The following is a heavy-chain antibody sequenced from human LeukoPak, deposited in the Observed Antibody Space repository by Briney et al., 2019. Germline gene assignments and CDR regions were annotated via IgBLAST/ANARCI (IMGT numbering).Heavy chain of an antibody. D-gene: IGHD3-3*01. CDR3: ARDDFWSGYYNWFDP. J-gene: IGHJ5*02. CDR1: GFTFSSYW. CDR2: IKQDGSEK. V-gene: IGHV3-7*01. Sequence: PGGSLRLSRAASGFTFSSYWMCWVRQAPGKGLEWVANIKQDGSEKYYVDPVKGRFTISRDNAKNSLYLQMNSLRAEDTAVYYCARDDFWSGYYNWFDPWGQGTLVAVSS.